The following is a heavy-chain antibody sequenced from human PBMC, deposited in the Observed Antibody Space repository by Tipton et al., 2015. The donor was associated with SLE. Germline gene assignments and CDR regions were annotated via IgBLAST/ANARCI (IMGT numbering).Heavy chain of an antibody. CDR2: IYYSGST. Sequence: TLSLICAVSGGSISSSSYYWGWIRQPPGKGLEWIGSIYYSGSTYYSPSLKSRVTISVDTSKNQFSLKLTSVTAADTAVYYCAAEYYSSSWIHPIDFWGQGMLVTVSS. D-gene: IGHD6-6*01. CDR1: GGSISSSSYY. J-gene: IGHJ4*02. V-gene: IGHV4-39*07. CDR3: AAEYYSSSWIHPIDF.